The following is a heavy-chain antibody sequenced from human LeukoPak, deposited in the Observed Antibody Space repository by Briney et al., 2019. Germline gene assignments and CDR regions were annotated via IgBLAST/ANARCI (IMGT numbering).Heavy chain of an antibody. CDR3: ARDTQIAAAGIAAGY. J-gene: IGHJ4*02. Sequence: ASVKVSCKASGYTFTSYGISWVRQAPGKGLEWMGWISAYNGNTNYAQKLQGRVTMNTDTSTSTAYMELRSLRSDDTAVYYCARDTQIAAAGIAAGYWGQGTLVTVSS. D-gene: IGHD6-13*01. CDR1: GYTFTSYG. V-gene: IGHV1-18*04. CDR2: ISAYNGNT.